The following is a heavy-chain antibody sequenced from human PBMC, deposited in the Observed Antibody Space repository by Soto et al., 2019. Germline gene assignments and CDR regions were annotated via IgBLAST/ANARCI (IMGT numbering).Heavy chain of an antibody. Sequence: QVQLHQWGAGLLKPSETLSLACSIYSGSFSGYYWSWIRQPPGKGLEWIGEISQSGHTNYSPSLKSRVDIPIDTSKKQFSLNLASVSAADTAVYYCARAPKVSGSSQTRPDFWGQGTLVTVSS. CDR2: ISQSGHT. V-gene: IGHV4-34*01. CDR3: ARAPKVSGSSQTRPDF. D-gene: IGHD6-6*01. J-gene: IGHJ4*02. CDR1: SGSFSGYY.